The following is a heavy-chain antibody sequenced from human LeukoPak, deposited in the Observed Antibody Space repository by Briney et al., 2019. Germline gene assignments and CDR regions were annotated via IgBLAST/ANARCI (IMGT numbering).Heavy chain of an antibody. V-gene: IGHV4-38-2*01. CDR2: IYHSGNT. Sequence: PSETLSLTCDVSRYSISSDYYWGWIRQPPGKGLEWIGNIYHSGNTHYSPSLKSRVTISVDTSKNQFSLKLSSVTAADTAVYYCARSNPVGATGWFDPWGQGTLVTVSS. D-gene: IGHD1-26*01. CDR1: RYSISSDYY. J-gene: IGHJ5*02. CDR3: ARSNPVGATGWFDP.